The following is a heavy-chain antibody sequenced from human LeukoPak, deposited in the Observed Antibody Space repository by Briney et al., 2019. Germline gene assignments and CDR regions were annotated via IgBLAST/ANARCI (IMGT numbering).Heavy chain of an antibody. D-gene: IGHD6-19*01. V-gene: IGHV3-48*03. CDR3: AKVKGIASGLYYFFYMDV. CDR2: ISSSGSTI. J-gene: IGHJ6*03. Sequence: PGGSLRLSCAASGFTFSSYEMNWVRQAPGKGLEWVSYISSSGSTIYYADSVKGRFTISRDNAKNSLYLQMNSLRAEDTAVYYCAKVKGIASGLYYFFYMDVWGKGTTVTVSS. CDR1: GFTFSSYE.